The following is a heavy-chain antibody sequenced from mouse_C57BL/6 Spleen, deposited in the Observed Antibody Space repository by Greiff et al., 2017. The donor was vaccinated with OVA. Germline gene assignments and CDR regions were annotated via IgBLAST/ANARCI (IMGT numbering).Heavy chain of an antibody. CDR3: ARSGYYYGSSYSWYFDV. CDR2: INPNNGGT. D-gene: IGHD1-1*01. V-gene: IGHV1-22*01. J-gene: IGHJ1*03. CDR1: GYTFTDYN. Sequence: VQLKESGPELVKPGASVKMSCKASGYTFTDYNMHWVKQSHGKSLEWIGYINPNNGGTSYNQKFKGKATLTVNKSSSTAYMELRSLTSEDSAVYYCARSGYYYGSSYSWYFDVWGTGTTVTVSS.